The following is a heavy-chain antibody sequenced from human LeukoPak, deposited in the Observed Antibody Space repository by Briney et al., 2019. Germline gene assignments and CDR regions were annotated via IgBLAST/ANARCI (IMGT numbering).Heavy chain of an antibody. D-gene: IGHD6-13*01. V-gene: IGHV1-69*10. Sequence: SVKVSCKASGYTFTSYAMHWVRQAPGQRLEWMGWIIPILGTATYAQKFQGRVTITADKSTSTAYMELSSLRSEDTAVYYCARGTQRGYSSSWPLLVDYWGQGTLVTVSS. J-gene: IGHJ4*02. CDR3: ARGTQRGYSSSWPLLVDY. CDR2: IIPILGTA. CDR1: GYTFTSYA.